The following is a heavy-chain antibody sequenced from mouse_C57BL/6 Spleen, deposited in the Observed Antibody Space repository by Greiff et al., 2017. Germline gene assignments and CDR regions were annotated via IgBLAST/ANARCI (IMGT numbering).Heavy chain of an antibody. D-gene: IGHD2-1*01. CDR1: GYAFSSSW. V-gene: IGHV1-82*01. J-gene: IGHJ2*01. Sequence: QVQLQQSGPELVKPGASVKISCKASGYAFSSSWMNWVKQRPGKGLEWIGRIYPGDGDTNYNGKFKGKATLTADKSSSTAYMQLSSLTSEDSAVYCCARSVTGQYFDYWGQGTTLTVSS. CDR3: ARSVTGQYFDY. CDR2: IYPGDGDT.